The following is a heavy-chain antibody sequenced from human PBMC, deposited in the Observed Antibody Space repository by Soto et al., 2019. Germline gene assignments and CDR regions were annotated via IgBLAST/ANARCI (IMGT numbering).Heavy chain of an antibody. CDR2: ISYDGSSK. D-gene: IGHD3-3*01. J-gene: IGHJ6*02. CDR3: AKDQGSGNFWSAADPMDV. CDR1: GFTFSNFG. V-gene: IGHV3-30*18. Sequence: QVQLVESGGGVVKPGRSLRLSCAASGFTFSNFGMHWVRQAPGQGLEWVAVISYDGSSKYFADSMKGRFTISRDDSKNTLYLQRNSLRPEDTAVYYCAKDQGSGNFWSAADPMDVWGQGTTVTVSS.